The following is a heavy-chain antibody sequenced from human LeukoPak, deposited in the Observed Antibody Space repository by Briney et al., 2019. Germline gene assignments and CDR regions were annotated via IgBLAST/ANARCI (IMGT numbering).Heavy chain of an antibody. CDR1: GFTFSNVW. J-gene: IGHJ3*02. V-gene: IGHV3-30-3*01. CDR2: ISYDGSNK. D-gene: IGHD1-14*01. Sequence: PGGSLRLSCAASGFTFSNVWMNWVRQAPGKGLEWVAVISYDGSNKYYADSVKGRFTISRDNSKNTLYLQMNSLRAEDTAVYYCARESGLGSALDIWGQGTMVTVSS. CDR3: ARESGLGSALDI.